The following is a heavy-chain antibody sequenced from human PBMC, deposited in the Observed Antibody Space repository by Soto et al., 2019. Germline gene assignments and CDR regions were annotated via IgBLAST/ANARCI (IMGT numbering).Heavy chain of an antibody. CDR1: GFTFSSYG. Sequence: QVQLVESGGGVVQPGRSLRLSCAAAGFTFSSYGMHWVRQAPGKGLEWVAVISYDGSNKYYADSVKGRFTISRDNSKNTLYLQMNSLRAEDRAVYYCAKGVALYYYYYGMDVWGQGTTVTVSS. CDR3: AKGVALYYYYYGMDV. CDR2: ISYDGSNK. V-gene: IGHV3-30*18. J-gene: IGHJ6*02.